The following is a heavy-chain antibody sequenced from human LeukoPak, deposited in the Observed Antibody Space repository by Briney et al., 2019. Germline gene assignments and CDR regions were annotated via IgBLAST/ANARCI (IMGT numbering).Heavy chain of an antibody. J-gene: IGHJ4*02. CDR1: GFTFSSYG. D-gene: IGHD2-2*01. CDR3: ARVRYCSTNRCYDREFDN. V-gene: IGHV3-21*01. CDR2: ISTSSSYI. Sequence: GGSLRLSCAASGFTFSSYGMNWVRQAPGKGLDWVSSISTSSSYIYYADSLKGRFTISRDNAKNSLYLQMNSLGAEDTAVYYCARVRYCSTNRCYDREFDNWGQGTLVTVSS.